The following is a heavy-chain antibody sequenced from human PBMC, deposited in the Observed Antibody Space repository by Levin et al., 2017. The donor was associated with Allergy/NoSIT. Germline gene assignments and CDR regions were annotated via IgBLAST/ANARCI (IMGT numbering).Heavy chain of an antibody. V-gene: IGHV4-4*02. Sequence: NPSETLSLTCSVSGASINRDHWWSWVRQSPGKGLEWIGEVWHDGRTNYNPSLKSRVTMLVDKSNSQFSLELKSVTGADTAVYYCAREGDYPEMGTDAFDIWGQGTLVTVSS. J-gene: IGHJ3*02. CDR2: VWHDGRT. CDR1: GASINRDHW. CDR3: AREGDYPEMGTDAFDI. D-gene: IGHD3-16*01.